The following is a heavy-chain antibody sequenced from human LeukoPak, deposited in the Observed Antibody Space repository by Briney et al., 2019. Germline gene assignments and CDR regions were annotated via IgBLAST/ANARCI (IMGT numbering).Heavy chain of an antibody. Sequence: SETLSLTCTVSGGSISSYYWSWIRQPPGKGLEWIGYIYYSGSTNCNPSLKSRVTISVDTSKNQFSLKLSSVTAADTAVYYCARGGSGYSYGWDYWGQGTLVTVSS. CDR1: GGSISSYY. CDR3: ARGGSGYSYGWDY. V-gene: IGHV4-59*01. CDR2: IYYSGST. D-gene: IGHD5-18*01. J-gene: IGHJ4*02.